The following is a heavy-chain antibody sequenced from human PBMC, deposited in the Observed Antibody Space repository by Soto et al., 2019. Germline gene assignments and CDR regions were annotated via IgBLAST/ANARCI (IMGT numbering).Heavy chain of an antibody. V-gene: IGHV1-69*13. CDR2: IIPIFGTA. Sequence: SLKVSCKASGGTFSSYAISWVRQAPGQGLEWMGGIIPIFGTANYAQRFQGRVTITADESTSTAYMGLSSLRSEDTAVYYCASRGYCSSTSCYGGPYYYGMDVWGQGTTVTVSS. D-gene: IGHD2-2*01. CDR3: ASRGYCSSTSCYGGPYYYGMDV. CDR1: GGTFSSYA. J-gene: IGHJ6*02.